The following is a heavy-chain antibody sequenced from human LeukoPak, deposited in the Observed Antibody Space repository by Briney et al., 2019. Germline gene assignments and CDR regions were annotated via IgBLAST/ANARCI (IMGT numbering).Heavy chain of an antibody. V-gene: IGHV4-34*01. J-gene: IGHJ4*02. CDR2: INHRGRT. Sequence: SETLSLTCAVYGGSFSGYYWSWIRQPPGKGLEWIGEINHRGRTNYNPSLKSRVTISVDTSKNQFSLKLSSVTAADTAVYYCARDNQYSSGWFDYWGQGTLVTVSS. CDR3: ARDNQYSSGWFDY. CDR1: GGSFSGYY. D-gene: IGHD6-19*01.